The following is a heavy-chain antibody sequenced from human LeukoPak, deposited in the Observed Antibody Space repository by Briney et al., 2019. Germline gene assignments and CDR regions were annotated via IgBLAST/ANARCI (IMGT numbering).Heavy chain of an antibody. V-gene: IGHV3-73*01. CDR1: GFTFSDSA. CDR3: TRLADIVVVPTTS. D-gene: IGHD2-2*01. J-gene: IGHJ5*02. CDR2: IRSKVNNYAT. Sequence: SGGSLRLSCAASGFTFSDSAIHWVRRASGKGLEWVGRIRSKVNNYATVYAASVKGRFAISRDDSKNTAYLQMNTLQTDDTAVYYCTRLADIVVVPTTSWGQGTLVTVSS.